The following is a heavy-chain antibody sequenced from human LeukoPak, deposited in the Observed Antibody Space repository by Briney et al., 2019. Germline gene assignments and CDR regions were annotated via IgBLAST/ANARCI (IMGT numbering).Heavy chain of an antibody. CDR3: ARVSWFPGTSYYYMDV. D-gene: IGHD1-1*01. Sequence: SETLSLTCTVSGGSISSYYWSWIRQPPGKGLEWIGYIYYSGTTNYYPSLKSRVTISVDTSKNQFSLKLSSVTAADTAVYHCARVSWFPGTSYYYMDVWGKGTTVTVSS. CDR2: IYYSGTT. V-gene: IGHV4-59*01. CDR1: GGSISSYY. J-gene: IGHJ6*03.